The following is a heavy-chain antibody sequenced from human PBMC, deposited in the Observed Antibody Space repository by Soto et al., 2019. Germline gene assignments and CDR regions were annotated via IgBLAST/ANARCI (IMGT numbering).Heavy chain of an antibody. CDR2: INHSGST. Sequence: SETLSLTCAVYGGSFSGYYWSWIRQPPGKGLEWIGEINHSGSTNYNPSLKSRVTISVDTSKNQFSLKLSSVTAADTAVYYCASQNYSYYYMDVWGKGTTVTVSS. J-gene: IGHJ6*03. CDR1: GGSFSGYY. CDR3: ASQNYSYYYMDV. V-gene: IGHV4-34*01.